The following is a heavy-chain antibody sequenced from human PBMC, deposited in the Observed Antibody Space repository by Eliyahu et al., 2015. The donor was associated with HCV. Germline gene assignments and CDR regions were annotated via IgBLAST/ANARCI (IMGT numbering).Heavy chain of an antibody. CDR2: ISWNSAIV. CDR3: AKDRSLWFGMDV. Sequence: EVQLVESGGGLVQPGXSLRLSCAAAEFAFXECGMHWVRQAPGKGLGWVSGISWNSAIVGYADSVKGRVTISRDNAKNSLYLQMNNLGAEDTAVYYCAKDRSLWFGMDVWGRGTTVTVSS. J-gene: IGHJ6*02. V-gene: IGHV3-9*01. CDR1: EFAFXECG. D-gene: IGHD3-9*01.